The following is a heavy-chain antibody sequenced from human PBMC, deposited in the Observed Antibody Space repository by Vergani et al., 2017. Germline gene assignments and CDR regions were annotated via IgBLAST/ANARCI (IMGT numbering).Heavy chain of an antibody. D-gene: IGHD3-9*01. CDR3: AKETGYDILTGYDDAFDI. CDR1: GFTFDDNT. V-gene: IGHV3-43*01. Sequence: EVQLVESGGVVVQPGGSLRLSCAASGFTFDDNTMHWVRQAPGKGLEWVSLICLDGGSTYYADSLKGRFTISKDNSKNSLYLQMNSLRTWDTALYYCAKETGYDILTGYDDAFDIWGQGTMVTVSS. J-gene: IGHJ3*02. CDR2: ICLDGGST.